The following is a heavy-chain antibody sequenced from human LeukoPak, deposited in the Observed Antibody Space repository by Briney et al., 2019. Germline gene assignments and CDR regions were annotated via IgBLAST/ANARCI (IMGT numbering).Heavy chain of an antibody. V-gene: IGHV3-48*03. CDR3: AVGWEYFQQ. J-gene: IGHJ1*01. CDR1: GFTFSSYE. Sequence: GGSLRLSCAASGFTFSSYEMNWVRQAPGKVLEWVSYISSSDSTKYYADSVKGRFTISRDNAKNSLYLQMNSLRAEDTAVYFCAVGWEYFQQWGQGTLVTVSS. CDR2: ISSSDSTK.